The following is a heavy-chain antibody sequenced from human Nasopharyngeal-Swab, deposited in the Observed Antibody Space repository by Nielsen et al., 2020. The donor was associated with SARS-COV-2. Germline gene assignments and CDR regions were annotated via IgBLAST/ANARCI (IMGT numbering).Heavy chain of an antibody. CDR3: ARVVLDSSGYYYPVNAFDI. J-gene: IGHJ3*02. CDR2: ISSSSSYI. D-gene: IGHD3-22*01. V-gene: IGHV3-21*01. Sequence: IRQPPGKGLEGVSSISSSSSYIYYADSVKGRFTISRDNAKNSLYLQMNSLRAEDTAVYYCARVVLDSSGYYYPVNAFDIWGQGTMVTVSS.